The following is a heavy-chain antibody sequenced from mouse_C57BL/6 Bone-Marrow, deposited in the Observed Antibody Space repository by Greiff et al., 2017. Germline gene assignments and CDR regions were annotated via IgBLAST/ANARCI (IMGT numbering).Heavy chain of an antibody. CDR2: IDPSDSET. J-gene: IGHJ3*01. D-gene: IGHD1-1*01. CDR3: ARGDLRPWFAY. CDR1: GYTFTSYW. Sequence: QVQLQQPGAELVRPGSSVKLSCKASGYTFTSYWMHWVKQRPIQGLEWIGNIDPSDSETHYNQKFKDKDTLTVDKSSSTAYMQLSSLTSEDSAVYYCARGDLRPWFAYWGQGTLVTVSA. V-gene: IGHV1-52*01.